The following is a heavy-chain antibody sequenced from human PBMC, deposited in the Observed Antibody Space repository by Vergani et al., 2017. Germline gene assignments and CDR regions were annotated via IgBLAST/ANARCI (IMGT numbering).Heavy chain of an antibody. D-gene: IGHD2-15*01. V-gene: IGHV4-4*07. CDR2: IHTSGST. J-gene: IGHJ4*02. CDR3: ARGSCLGGSCYKPLFDY. CDR1: GFTFNHYA. Sequence: VQLLESGGDLVQPGGSLRLSCAASGFTFNHYAMNWVRQAPGKGLEWIGRIHTSGSTNYNPSLKSRVTMSEDTSKNQFSLNLTSVTAADTAVYFCARGSCLGGSCYKPLFDYWGQGILVTVSS.